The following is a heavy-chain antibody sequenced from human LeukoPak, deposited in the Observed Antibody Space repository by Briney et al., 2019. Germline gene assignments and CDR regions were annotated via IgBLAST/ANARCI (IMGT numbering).Heavy chain of an antibody. CDR2: IYPGDTDT. CDR3: ARYSGAYFLDS. D-gene: IGHD2-15*01. J-gene: IGHJ4*02. V-gene: IGHV5-51*01. CDR1: GSPFTNYW. Sequence: GESLKISCQGSGSPFTNYWIGWVRQSPGKGLEWMGIIYPGDTDTRYSPSFEGQVTISADKSISTAYLQWSSLKASDTAMYYCARYSGAYFLDSWGQGTLVTVSS.